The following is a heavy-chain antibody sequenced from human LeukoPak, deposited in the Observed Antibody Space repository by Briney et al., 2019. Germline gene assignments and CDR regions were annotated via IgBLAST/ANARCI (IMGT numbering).Heavy chain of an antibody. J-gene: IGHJ4*02. CDR3: ARKVRGYSYGRPLDY. CDR2: INHSGST. CDR1: GGSFSGYY. V-gene: IGHV4-34*01. Sequence: PSETLSLTCAVYGGSFSGYYWSRIRQPPGKGLEWIGEINHSGSTNYNPSLKSRVTISVDTSKNQFSLKLSSVTAADTAVYYCARKVRGYSYGRPLDYWGQGTLVTVSS. D-gene: IGHD5-18*01.